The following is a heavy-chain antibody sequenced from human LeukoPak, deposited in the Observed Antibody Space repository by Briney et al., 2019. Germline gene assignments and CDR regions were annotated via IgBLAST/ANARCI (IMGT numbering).Heavy chain of an antibody. J-gene: IGHJ4*02. CDR2: ISWNSGSI. CDR3: VRALSGTDDF. D-gene: IGHD1-7*01. CDR1: GFTFDDYA. V-gene: IGHV3-9*01. Sequence: GRSLRLSCAASGFTFDDYAMHWVRQAPGKGLEWVSGISWNSGSIGYADSVKGRFTISRDNAKNRLYLQMNSLRVEDTAVYYCVRALSGTDDFWGQGTLVTVSS.